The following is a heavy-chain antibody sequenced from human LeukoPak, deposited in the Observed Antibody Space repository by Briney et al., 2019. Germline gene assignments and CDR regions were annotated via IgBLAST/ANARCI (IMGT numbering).Heavy chain of an antibody. CDR1: GDSVSSNSAA. Sequence: SQTLSLTCAISGDSVSSNSAAWHWIRQSPSRGLEWLGRTYYRSKWYNDYAVSVKSRITINPDTSKNQFSLQLNSVTPEDTAVYYCARAPTRYCSSTSCSRNWFDPWGQGTLVTVSS. D-gene: IGHD2-2*01. CDR3: ARAPTRYCSSTSCSRNWFDP. J-gene: IGHJ5*02. V-gene: IGHV6-1*01. CDR2: TYYRSKWYN.